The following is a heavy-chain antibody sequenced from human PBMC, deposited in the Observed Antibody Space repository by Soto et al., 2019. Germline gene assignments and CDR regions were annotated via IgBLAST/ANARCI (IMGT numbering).Heavy chain of an antibody. CDR3: EKDRYDVWSGYHNYDYYYGMDV. Sequence: GGSLTLSSAASGFSFSSYAMSWVRQAPGEGLEWVAAISGSGGSTYYADSVKGRFTISRDNSKNTLYLQMNSLRAEDTAVYYCEKDRYDVWSGYHNYDYYYGMDVWGQGTTVTVSS. J-gene: IGHJ6*02. V-gene: IGHV3-23*01. CDR1: GFSFSSYA. CDR2: ISGSGGST. D-gene: IGHD3-3*01.